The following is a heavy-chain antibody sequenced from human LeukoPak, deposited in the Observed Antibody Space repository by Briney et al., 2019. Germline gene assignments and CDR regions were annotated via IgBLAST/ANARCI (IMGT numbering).Heavy chain of an antibody. CDR2: IFGGGST. Sequence: GGSLRLSCAASGFSVSSYYMSWVRQAPGKGLEWVAVIFGGGSTYYADSVKGRFTIARDSSKNTLYVQMNSLRAEDTAVYYCAKNGWYGAPHYLDYWGQGTLVTVSS. CDR1: GFSVSSYY. D-gene: IGHD6-19*01. J-gene: IGHJ4*02. V-gene: IGHV3-53*01. CDR3: AKNGWYGAPHYLDY.